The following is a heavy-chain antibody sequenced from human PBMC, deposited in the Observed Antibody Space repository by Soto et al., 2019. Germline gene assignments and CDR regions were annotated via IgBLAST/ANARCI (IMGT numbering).Heavy chain of an antibody. CDR2: VYGDGDK. J-gene: IGHJ6*02. D-gene: IGHD3-10*01. V-gene: IGHV2-5*02. Sequence: SGPTLGNPTQTLTLTCTCSGFSLTSREVGVGWIRQAPGKALEWLAIVYGDGDKTYSPSLQTRVTISKDTSKNQVGLTMTNMDHVDTGTYYCVYSLRYLWSVWR. CDR1: GFSLTSREVG. CDR3: VYSLRYLWSV.